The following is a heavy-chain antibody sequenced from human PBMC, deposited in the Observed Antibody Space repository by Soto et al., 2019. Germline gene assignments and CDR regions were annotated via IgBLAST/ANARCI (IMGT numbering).Heavy chain of an antibody. CDR3: AKDKGYYDFWSGYSGMDV. CDR1: GFTFSSYG. V-gene: IGHV3-23*01. D-gene: IGHD3-3*01. CDR2: ISGSGGRT. Sequence: EVQLLESGGGLVQPGGSLRLSCAASGFTFSSYGMSWVRQAPGKGLEWVSVISGSGGRTYYADSVKGRLSISRDNSKNTLYLQMNSLRAEDTAVYYCAKDKGYYDFWSGYSGMDVWGQGTTVTVSS. J-gene: IGHJ6*02.